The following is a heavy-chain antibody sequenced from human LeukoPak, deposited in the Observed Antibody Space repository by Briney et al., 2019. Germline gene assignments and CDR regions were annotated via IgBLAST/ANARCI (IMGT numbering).Heavy chain of an antibody. CDR3: ARVFGGSYFGVCFY. Sequence: PGGSLRLSCAASGFTFDDYGMSWVRQAPGKGLEWVSGINWNGGSTGYADSVKGRFTISRDNAKNSLYLQMNSLRAEDTALYYCARVFGGSYFGVCFYWGQGTLVTVPS. D-gene: IGHD1-26*01. CDR2: INWNGGST. V-gene: IGHV3-20*04. CDR1: GFTFDDYG. J-gene: IGHJ4*02.